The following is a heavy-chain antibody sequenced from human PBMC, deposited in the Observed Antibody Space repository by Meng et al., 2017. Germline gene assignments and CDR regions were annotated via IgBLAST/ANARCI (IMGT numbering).Heavy chain of an antibody. D-gene: IGHD3-3*01. CDR1: GLSFTTSY. Sequence: LAEMAAGWIRLWGSRCLSCTASGLSFTTSYMSWVRQAPGKGLEWVAVIYSGGSTYYADSVKGRFTISRDDSKNTLYLQMNSLKTEDTAVYYCTTAGDNYDFWSGYYSNYWGQGTLVTVSS. CDR2: IYSGGST. CDR3: TTAGDNYDFWSGYYSNY. J-gene: IGHJ4*02. V-gene: IGHV3-53*02.